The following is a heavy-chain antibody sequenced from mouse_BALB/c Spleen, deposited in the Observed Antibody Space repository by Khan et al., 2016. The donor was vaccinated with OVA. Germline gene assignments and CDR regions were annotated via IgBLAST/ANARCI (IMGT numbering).Heavy chain of an antibody. CDR3: VNHGSSSAWFTY. D-gene: IGHD1-1*01. Sequence: QVQLQQSGAELAKPGASVKMSCKASGHTFTKYWMHWVKQRPGQGLEWIGYINPSTGYTEYNQKFKDKATLTADKSSSTAYMQLSSLTSEDSAVYYCVNHGSSSAWFTYWGQGTLVTVSA. CDR1: GHTFTKYW. V-gene: IGHV1-7*01. J-gene: IGHJ3*01. CDR2: INPSTGYT.